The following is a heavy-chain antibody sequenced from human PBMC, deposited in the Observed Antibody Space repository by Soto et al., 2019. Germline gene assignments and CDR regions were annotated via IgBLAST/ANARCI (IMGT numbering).Heavy chain of an antibody. V-gene: IGHV3-7*03. J-gene: IGHJ4*02. CDR1: GFAFSTYW. Sequence: GGSLRLSCAASGFAFSTYWMSWVRQAPGQGLEWVATMNPDGSQEYYVDSVKGRFTVCRDNAKKSLYLQMNSLRDEDTAVYYCASGGWETPIWGQGTPVTVSS. D-gene: IGHD1-26*01. CDR2: MNPDGSQE. CDR3: ASGGWETPI.